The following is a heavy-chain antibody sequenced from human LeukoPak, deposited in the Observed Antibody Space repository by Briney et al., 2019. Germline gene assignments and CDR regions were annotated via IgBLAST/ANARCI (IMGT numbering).Heavy chain of an antibody. D-gene: IGHD2-15*01. CDR2: IFYSGSI. V-gene: IGHV4-39*07. CDR3: ARPNIRSCRGGDRLNDGSDY. Sequence: ETLSLTCTVSSDSINTRNYYWGWVRQPPGEALEWIGSIFYSGSIYYNPSRKSRYTISLNTSNNQFSLKLSSMTPAGRAFQFCARPNIRSCRGGDRLNDGSDYWGEGSLVSVSS. J-gene: IGHJ4*02. CDR1: SDSINTRNYY.